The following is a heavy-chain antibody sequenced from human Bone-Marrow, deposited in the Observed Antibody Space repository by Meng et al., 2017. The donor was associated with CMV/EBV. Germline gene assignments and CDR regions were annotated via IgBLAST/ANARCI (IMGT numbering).Heavy chain of an antibody. D-gene: IGHD5-18*01. CDR2: IKQDGSEK. J-gene: IGHJ6*02. CDR1: GFTFSSYW. Sequence: GESLKISCAASGFTFSSYWMSWVRQAPGKGLEWVANIKQDGSEKYYVDSVKGRFTISRDNSKNTLYLQMNSLRAEDTAVYYCAASDTSEYYYYGMDVWGQGTTVTVSS. V-gene: IGHV3-7*01. CDR3: AASDTSEYYYYGMDV.